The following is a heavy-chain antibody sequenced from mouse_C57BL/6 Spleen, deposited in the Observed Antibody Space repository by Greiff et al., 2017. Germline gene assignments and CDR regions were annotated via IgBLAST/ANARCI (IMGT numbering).Heavy chain of an antibody. J-gene: IGHJ3*01. Sequence: EVQLQQSGPGLVKPSQSLSLTCSVTGYSITSGYYWNWLRQLPGNKLEWMGYISNDGRNNSNPSLKNRISITRDTSKNQFFLKLNSVTTEDTATYYCASTVVATPFAYWGQGTLVTVSA. D-gene: IGHD1-1*01. V-gene: IGHV3-6*01. CDR2: ISNDGRN. CDR1: GYSITSGYY. CDR3: ASTVVATPFAY.